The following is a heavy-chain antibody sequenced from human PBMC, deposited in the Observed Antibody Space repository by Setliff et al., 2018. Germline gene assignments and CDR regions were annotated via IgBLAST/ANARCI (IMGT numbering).Heavy chain of an antibody. J-gene: IGHJ3*02. CDR1: GGSFSSGGYY. D-gene: IGHD1-26*01. V-gene: IGHV4-31*03. Sequence: PSETLSLTCTVSGGSFSSGGYYWNWIRQHPGKGLEWIGYIYYSGTTYSNPTLKSRVTISVDTSKSQFSLNLTSVTAADTAIYYCARVRWDRESFDIWGQGTMGTVSS. CDR2: IYYSGTT. CDR3: ARVRWDRESFDI.